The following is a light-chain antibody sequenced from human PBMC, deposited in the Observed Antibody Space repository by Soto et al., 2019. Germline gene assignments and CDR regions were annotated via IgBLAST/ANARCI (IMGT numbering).Light chain of an antibody. V-gene: IGKV3-11*01. Sequence: EIVLTQSPVTLSLSPGERATLSCRASQTVSNQLAWYQQKPGQAPRLLIYDASRRVTGIPARFSGSGSGTDFTLTLSSLEPEDFAVYYCQQSAGSSTFGQGTRLEIK. CDR2: DAS. J-gene: IGKJ5*01. CDR3: QQSAGSST. CDR1: QTVSNQ.